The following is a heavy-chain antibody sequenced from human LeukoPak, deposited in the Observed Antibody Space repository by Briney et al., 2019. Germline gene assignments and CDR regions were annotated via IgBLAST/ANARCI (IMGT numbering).Heavy chain of an antibody. V-gene: IGHV3-23*01. J-gene: IGHJ3*02. Sequence: PGGSLRLSCAASGFTFSSYAMSWVRQAPGKGLEWVSAISGSGGSTYYADSVKGRFTISRDNSKNTLFLQMNSLRAEDTAVYYCAKHCGSTSCKGGSYAFDIWGQGTVVTVSS. D-gene: IGHD2-2*01. CDR1: GFTFSSYA. CDR2: ISGSGGST. CDR3: AKHCGSTSCKGGSYAFDI.